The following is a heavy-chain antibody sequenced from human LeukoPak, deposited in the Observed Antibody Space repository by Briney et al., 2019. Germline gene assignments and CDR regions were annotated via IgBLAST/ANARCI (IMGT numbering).Heavy chain of an antibody. Sequence: GGSLRLSCAASGFTFSDYYMSWIRQAPGKGLEWVAVIWYDGSNKYYADSVKGRFTISRDNSKNTLYLQMNSLRAEDTAVYYCARDEDSNYYYFDYWGQGTLVTVSS. V-gene: IGHV3-33*08. J-gene: IGHJ4*02. CDR1: GFTFSDYY. CDR3: ARDEDSNYYYFDY. CDR2: IWYDGSNK. D-gene: IGHD4-11*01.